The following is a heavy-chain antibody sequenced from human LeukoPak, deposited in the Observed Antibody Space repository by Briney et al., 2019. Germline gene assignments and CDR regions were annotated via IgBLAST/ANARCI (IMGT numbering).Heavy chain of an antibody. CDR2: ISGNSGST. CDR3: AKVSAWAMVGATYFDY. Sequence: GGSLRLSCAASGFTVSSNYMSWVRQAPGKGLEWVSSISGNSGSTYYADSVKGRFTISRDNSKNTVYLQMNSLRAEDTAVYYCAKVSAWAMVGATYFDYWGQGTLVTVSS. J-gene: IGHJ4*02. V-gene: IGHV3-23*01. D-gene: IGHD1-26*01. CDR1: GFTVSSNY.